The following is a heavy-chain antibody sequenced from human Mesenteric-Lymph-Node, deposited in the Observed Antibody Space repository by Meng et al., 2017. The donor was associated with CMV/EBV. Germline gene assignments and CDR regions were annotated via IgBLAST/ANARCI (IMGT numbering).Heavy chain of an antibody. Sequence: CVASGVNVSYSGMYWGRQAPGKGLEWVAGIGADGSNTYYADSVKGRFTISRENSKNTLYLQMNSRRGEDTAVYDCTIEPPARSGWYGYWGQGTLVTVSS. CDR3: TIEPPARSGWYGY. V-gene: IGHV3-33*07. D-gene: IGHD6-19*01. CDR2: IGADGSNT. J-gene: IGHJ4*02. CDR1: GVNVSYSG.